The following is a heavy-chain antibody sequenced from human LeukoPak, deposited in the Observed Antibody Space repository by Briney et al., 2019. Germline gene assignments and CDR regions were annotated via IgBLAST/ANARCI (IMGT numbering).Heavy chain of an antibody. D-gene: IGHD2-8*01. CDR1: GGPFSGYY. CDR3: ARVTYCTTTSCHPPGWFDP. V-gene: IGHV4-34*01. CDR2: INHSGSF. J-gene: IGHJ5*02. Sequence: PSETLSLTCAVYGGPFSGYYWSWIRQAPGKGLEWIGEINHSGSFNYNPSLKSRLLILVDTSKNQFSLKLSSVTAADTAVYYCARVTYCTTTSCHPPGWFDPWGQGTLVTVSS.